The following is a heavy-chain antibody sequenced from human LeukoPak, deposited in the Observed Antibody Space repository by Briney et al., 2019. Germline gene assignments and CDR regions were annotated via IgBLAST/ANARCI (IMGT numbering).Heavy chain of an antibody. CDR2: ISYHGRNQ. J-gene: IGHJ6*03. CDR1: GFPFGSYA. CDR3: ARDQGDGRSRIKGDGHYMDV. D-gene: IGHD3-10*01. V-gene: IGHV3-30*01. Sequence: PGMSLRLSCAASGFPFGSYAMHWVRQAPGKGLQWVAVISYHGRNQYYADSVKGRFTISRDSSKNTVDLQMYSLRGDDTGMYYCARDQGDGRSRIKGDGHYMDVWGRGTTVVVSS.